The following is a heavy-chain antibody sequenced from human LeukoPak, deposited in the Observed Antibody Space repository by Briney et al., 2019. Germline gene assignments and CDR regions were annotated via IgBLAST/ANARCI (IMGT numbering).Heavy chain of an antibody. V-gene: IGHV3-7*04. CDR2: MNVDGSEK. CDR3: ARGGAPGTADY. Sequence: GGSLRLSCAASGFTFSIYRMSRVRQALGKGLEWVANMNVDGSEKYYVDSVKGRFTISRDNAKSSLFLRMSSLRVEDTAVYYCARGGAPGTADYWGQGTLVTVSS. CDR1: GFTFSIYR. D-gene: IGHD6-13*01. J-gene: IGHJ4*02.